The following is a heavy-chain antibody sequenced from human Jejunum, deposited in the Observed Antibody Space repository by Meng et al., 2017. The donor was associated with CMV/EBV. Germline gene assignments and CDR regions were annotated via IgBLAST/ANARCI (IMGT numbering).Heavy chain of an antibody. J-gene: IGHJ3*02. D-gene: IGHD1-26*01. Sequence: SGFTFADYAISWLRQAPGKGLEWVGFIRTKGGTAEYAAPVKGRVTISRDDSKSIAYLQINSLKTEDTATYYCTLFRKWEHAFDIWGQGTMVTVSS. CDR3: TLFRKWEHAFDI. CDR1: GFTFADYA. CDR2: IRTKGGTA. V-gene: IGHV3-49*03.